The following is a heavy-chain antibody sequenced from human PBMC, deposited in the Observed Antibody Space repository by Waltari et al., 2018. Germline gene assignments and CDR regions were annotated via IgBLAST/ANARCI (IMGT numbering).Heavy chain of an antibody. CDR3: ARVENKFEDSGYRATDY. CDR1: GFTLNTHW. V-gene: IGHV3-7*01. CDR2: IKKDGSEQ. Sequence: EVRLVESGGGLVQPGGSLRLSCEDSGFTLNTHWLTWCRQAPGKGLEWVANIKKDGSEQHYVDSVKGRFIISRDNAKNSMYLQMNSLRAEDTAVYFCARVENKFEDSGYRATDYWGQGTLVIVSS. J-gene: IGHJ4*02. D-gene: IGHD3-22*01.